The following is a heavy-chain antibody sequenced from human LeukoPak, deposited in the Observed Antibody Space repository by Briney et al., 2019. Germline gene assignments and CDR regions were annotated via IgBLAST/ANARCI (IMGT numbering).Heavy chain of an antibody. D-gene: IGHD6-19*01. CDR2: ISSSSSYI. J-gene: IGHJ3*02. CDR3: ARVAPTSAKYSSGWYDAFDI. Sequence: GGSLRLSCAASGFSLSSYSMNWVRQAPGKGLEWVSSISSSSSYIYYADSVKGRFTISRDNAKNSLYLQMNSLRAEDTAVYYCARVAPTSAKYSSGWYDAFDIWGQGTMVTVSS. V-gene: IGHV3-21*01. CDR1: GFSLSSYS.